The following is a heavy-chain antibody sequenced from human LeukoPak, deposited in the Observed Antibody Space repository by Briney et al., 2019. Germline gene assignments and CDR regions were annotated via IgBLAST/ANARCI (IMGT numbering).Heavy chain of an antibody. J-gene: IGHJ6*02. CDR2: IIPMLGTA. D-gene: IGHD4-23*01. CDR3: ARESLPYGGNSFGHYYGMDV. Sequence: SVKVSCKASGGTFSSYAISWVRQAPGQGLEWMGQIIPMLGTASYAQRFQGRVTLTADESTSTAYMELSSLRSEDTAVYYCARESLPYGGNSFGHYYGMDVWGQGTTVTVSS. V-gene: IGHV1-69*13. CDR1: GGTFSSYA.